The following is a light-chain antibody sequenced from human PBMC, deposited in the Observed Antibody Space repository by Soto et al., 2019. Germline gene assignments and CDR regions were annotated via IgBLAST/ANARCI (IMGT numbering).Light chain of an antibody. J-gene: IGLJ1*01. CDR2: DVS. V-gene: IGLV2-14*03. CDR1: SSDVGGYNY. CDR3: SSYTTSNTRQIV. Sequence: SVVGQPASVSGSPGQSITISGTGTSSDVGGYNYVSWYQHHPGKAPKLMIFDVSNRPSGVSNRFSGSKSGNPASLTISGLQPEDEADYSCSSYTTSNTRQIVFGTGTKVPVL.